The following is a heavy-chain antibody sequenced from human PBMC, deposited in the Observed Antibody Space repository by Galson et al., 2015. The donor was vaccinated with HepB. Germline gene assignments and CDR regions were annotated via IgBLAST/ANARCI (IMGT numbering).Heavy chain of an antibody. CDR3: ARGFFWGDYPVYYFDY. J-gene: IGHJ4*02. CDR2: ISYDGSNK. Sequence: SLRLSCAASGFTFSSYAMHWVRQAPGKGLEWVAVISYDGSNKYYADSVKGRFTISRDNSKNTLYLQMNSLRAEDTAVYYCARGFFWGDYPVYYFDYWGQGTLVTVSS. D-gene: IGHD4-17*01. CDR1: GFTFSSYA. V-gene: IGHV3-30*04.